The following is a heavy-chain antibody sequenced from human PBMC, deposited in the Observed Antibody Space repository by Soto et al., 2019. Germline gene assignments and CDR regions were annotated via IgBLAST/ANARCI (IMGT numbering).Heavy chain of an antibody. CDR1: GFTFSSYA. CDR3: AKDLPGDSMGAFEI. Sequence: GGSLRLSCAASGFTFSSYAMSWVRQAPGKGLEWVSAISGSGSSTYYADSVKGRFTISRDNSKNTLYLQMNSLRAEDAAVYYWAKDLPGDSMGAFEIWGQGTMVTVSS. J-gene: IGHJ3*02. CDR2: ISGSGSST. D-gene: IGHD7-27*01. V-gene: IGHV3-23*01.